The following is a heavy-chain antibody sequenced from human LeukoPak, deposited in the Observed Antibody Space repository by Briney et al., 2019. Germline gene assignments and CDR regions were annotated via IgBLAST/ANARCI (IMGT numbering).Heavy chain of an antibody. D-gene: IGHD5-18*01. J-gene: IGHJ5*02. CDR1: GFAFTNYA. Sequence: GGSLRLSCAVSGFAFTNYAMSWVRQASGKGLEWVSSISGSGGSTYYADSVKGRFTVSRDNSKNTLYLQMNSLRAEDTALYYCAKDQSGYNYGWFDPWGQGTLVTVSS. V-gene: IGHV3-23*01. CDR3: AKDQSGYNYGWFDP. CDR2: ISGSGGST.